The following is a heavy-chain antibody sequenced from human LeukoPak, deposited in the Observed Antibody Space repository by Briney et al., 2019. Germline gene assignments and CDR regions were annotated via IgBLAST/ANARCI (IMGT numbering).Heavy chain of an antibody. CDR1: GFTFSNAW. CDR3: TTIPGYSSSWSG. J-gene: IGHJ4*02. V-gene: IGHV3-15*01. CDR2: IKSKTDGGTT. D-gene: IGHD6-13*01. Sequence: GGSLRLSCAASGFTFSNAWMSWVRQAPGKGLEWVGRIKSKTDGGTTDYAAPMKGRFTISRDDSKNTLYLQMNSLKTEDTAVYYCTTIPGYSSSWSGWGQGTLVTVSS.